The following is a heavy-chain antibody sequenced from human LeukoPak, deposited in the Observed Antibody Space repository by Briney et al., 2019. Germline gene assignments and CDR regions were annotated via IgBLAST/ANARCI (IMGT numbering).Heavy chain of an antibody. Sequence: ASVTVSCKASGYTFTSYYMHWVRQAPGQGLEWMGIINPSGGSTSYAQKFQGRVTMTRDMSTSTVYMELSSLRSEDTAVYYCARVTPRIAAAGTLGWFDPWGQGTLVTVSS. CDR1: GYTFTSYY. D-gene: IGHD6-13*01. J-gene: IGHJ5*02. CDR2: INPSGGST. V-gene: IGHV1-46*01. CDR3: ARVTPRIAAAGTLGWFDP.